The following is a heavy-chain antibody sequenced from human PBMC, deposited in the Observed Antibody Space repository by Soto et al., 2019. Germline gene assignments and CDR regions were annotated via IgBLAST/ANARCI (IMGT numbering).Heavy chain of an antibody. CDR3: ARAEYYYDSSGYYLGGNYYYYGMDV. Sequence: PGGSLRLSCAASGFTFSSYEMNWVRQAPGKGLEWVSYISSSGSTIYYADSVKGRFTISRDNAKNSLYLQMNSLRAEDTAVYYCARAEYYYDSSGYYLGGNYYYYGMDVWGQGTTVTVSS. CDR1: GFTFSSYE. J-gene: IGHJ6*02. V-gene: IGHV3-48*03. D-gene: IGHD3-22*01. CDR2: ISSSGSTI.